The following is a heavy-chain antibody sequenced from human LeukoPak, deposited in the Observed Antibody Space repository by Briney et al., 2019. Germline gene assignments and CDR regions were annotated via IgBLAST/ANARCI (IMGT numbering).Heavy chain of an antibody. CDR2: IKSKTDSGTT. V-gene: IGHV3-15*07. J-gene: IGHJ4*02. Sequence: GGSLRLSCAASGFTFSNAWMNWVRQAPGKGLEWVGRIKSKTDSGTTDYAAPVKGRFTISRDDSKNTLYLQMNSLKTEDTAVYYCTTDSFWYTAMVVFDYWGQGTLVTVSS. D-gene: IGHD5-18*01. CDR3: TTDSFWYTAMVVFDY. CDR1: GFTFSNAW.